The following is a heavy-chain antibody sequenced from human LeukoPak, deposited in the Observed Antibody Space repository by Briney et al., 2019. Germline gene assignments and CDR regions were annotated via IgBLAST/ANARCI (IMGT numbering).Heavy chain of an antibody. CDR3: ARGVEMATIRSAFDY. Sequence: SETLSLTCTVSGGSISSYYWSWIRQPPGKGLEWIGYIYYSGSTNYNPSLKSRVTISVDTSKNQFSLKLSSVTAADTAVYYCARGVEMATIRSAFDYGGQGTLVTVSS. CDR1: GGSISSYY. D-gene: IGHD5-24*01. V-gene: IGHV4-59*01. J-gene: IGHJ4*02. CDR2: IYYSGST.